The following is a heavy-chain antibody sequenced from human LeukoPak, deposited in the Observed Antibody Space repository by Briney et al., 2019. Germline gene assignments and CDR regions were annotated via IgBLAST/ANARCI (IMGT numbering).Heavy chain of an antibody. Sequence: ASVKVSCKGSGYTFTSYAMNWVRQAPGQGLEWMEWINTNTGNPTYAQGFTGRFVFSLDTSVSTAYLQVSSLKAEDTSVYYCAREESIVVVPAPPYGMDVWGQGTTVTVSS. J-gene: IGHJ6*02. D-gene: IGHD2-2*01. CDR2: INTNTGNP. CDR1: GYTFTSYA. CDR3: AREESIVVVPAPPYGMDV. V-gene: IGHV7-4-1*02.